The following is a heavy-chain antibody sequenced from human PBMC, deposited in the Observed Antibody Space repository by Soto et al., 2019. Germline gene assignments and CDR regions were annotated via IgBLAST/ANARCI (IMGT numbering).Heavy chain of an antibody. D-gene: IGHD3-10*01. CDR3: ARDLDYYGSGSHYYYGMGV. CDR2: IVPIYGTR. CDR1: GGTFSRYA. Sequence: SVKVSCKASGGTFSRYAFSWVRQAPGQGLEWMGGIVPIYGTRGFAQKFQGRLTITADEPTRTAYMELSSLRSEDTAVYYCARDLDYYGSGSHYYYGMGVWGQGTTVTAP. V-gene: IGHV1-69*13. J-gene: IGHJ6*02.